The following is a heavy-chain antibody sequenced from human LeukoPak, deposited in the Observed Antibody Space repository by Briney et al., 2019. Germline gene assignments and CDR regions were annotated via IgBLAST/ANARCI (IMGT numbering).Heavy chain of an antibody. CDR1: GYTFTSYY. CDR3: ARYWNYGQHFDY. V-gene: IGHV1-46*01. CDR2: INPSGGST. J-gene: IGHJ4*02. Sequence: ASVKVSCKASGYTFTSYYMHWVRQAPGQGLEWMGIINPSGGSTSYAQKFQGRVTMTRDMSTSAVYMELSSLRSEDTAVYYCARYWNYGQHFDYWGQGTLVTVSS. D-gene: IGHD1-7*01.